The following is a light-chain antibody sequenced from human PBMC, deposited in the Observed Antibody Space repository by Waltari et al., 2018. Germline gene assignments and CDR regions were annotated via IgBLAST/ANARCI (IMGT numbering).Light chain of an antibody. CDR3: AAWDDSLSGWV. Sequence: QSVLTQPPSASGTPGQSVTISCSGSSSNIGTNYVCWYQHLPETAPNLLLFRNNQRPSGVPDRFSGSKSGTSASLAISGLRSEDEADYYCAAWDDSLSGWVFGGGTKLTVL. J-gene: IGLJ2*01. V-gene: IGLV1-47*01. CDR1: SSNIGTNY. CDR2: RNN.